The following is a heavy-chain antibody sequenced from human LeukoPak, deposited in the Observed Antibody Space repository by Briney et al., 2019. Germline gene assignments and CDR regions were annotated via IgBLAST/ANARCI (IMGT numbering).Heavy chain of an antibody. Sequence: ASVKVSCKASGYTFTGYYMHWVRQAPGQGLEWMGWISAYNGNTNYAQKLQGRVTMTTDTSTSTAYMELRSLRSDDTAVYYCARGLRYFDWLLYGWGQGTLVTVSS. CDR1: GYTFTGYY. D-gene: IGHD3-9*01. CDR3: ARGLRYFDWLLYG. J-gene: IGHJ4*02. CDR2: ISAYNGNT. V-gene: IGHV1-18*04.